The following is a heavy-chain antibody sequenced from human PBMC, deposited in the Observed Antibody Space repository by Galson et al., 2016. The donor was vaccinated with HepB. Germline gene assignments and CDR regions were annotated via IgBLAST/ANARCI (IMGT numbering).Heavy chain of an antibody. D-gene: IGHD1-26*01. CDR3: ARETPIVGASYDY. J-gene: IGHJ4*02. V-gene: IGHV3-11*01. Sequence: SLRLSCAASGFTFSEYHMSWIRQAPGKGLELVSYITNSGSAIYTADFVKGRFTISRDNAKNSLYLQMNSLRVEDTAVYYCARETPIVGASYDYWGQGTLVTVSS. CDR2: ITNSGSAI. CDR1: GFTFSEYH.